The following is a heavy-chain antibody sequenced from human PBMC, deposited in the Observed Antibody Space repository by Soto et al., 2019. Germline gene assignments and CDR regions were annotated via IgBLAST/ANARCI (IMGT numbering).Heavy chain of an antibody. V-gene: IGHV1-69*18. Sequence: QVQLVQSGAEVKKPGSSVTVSCRASRGSFSTYAITWVRQAPGQGLEWVGRIIPAFRTTHYARKLQDRVSITADESTNTAFLELNNLTFGDTAVYYCARGFSRLLSGPIPLDYWGQGTLVIVSS. D-gene: IGHD1-26*01. CDR3: ARGFSRLLSGPIPLDY. CDR1: RGSFSTYA. J-gene: IGHJ4*02. CDR2: IIPAFRTT.